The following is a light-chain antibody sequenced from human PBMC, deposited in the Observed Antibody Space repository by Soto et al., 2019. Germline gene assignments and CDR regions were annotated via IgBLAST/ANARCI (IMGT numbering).Light chain of an antibody. CDR1: QSVSSW. V-gene: IGKV1-5*01. CDR3: QHYSRSPWT. CDR2: DVS. Sequence: IRMSQSPSTLSASEEDRVTISCRASQSVSSWLAWYQQKPGKAPKLLIFDVSSLESGVPERFSGSGSGTEFTLTISSLESEDSAVYYCQHYSRSPWTSCQGTKVDTK. J-gene: IGKJ1*01.